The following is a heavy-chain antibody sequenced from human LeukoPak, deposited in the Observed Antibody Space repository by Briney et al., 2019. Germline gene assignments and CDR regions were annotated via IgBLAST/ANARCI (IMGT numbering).Heavy chain of an antibody. CDR2: IRYDGSNK. J-gene: IGHJ6*04. Sequence: PGGSLRLSCAASGFTFSSYAMHWVRQAPGKGLEWVAFIRYDGSNKYYADSVKGRFTISRDNSKNTLYLQMNSLRAEDTAVYYCANLRFSGRSTGYPPKGKQVDVWGKGTTVTVSS. D-gene: IGHD3-10*01. CDR3: ANLRFSGRSTGYPPKGKQVDV. CDR1: GFTFSSYA. V-gene: IGHV3-30*02.